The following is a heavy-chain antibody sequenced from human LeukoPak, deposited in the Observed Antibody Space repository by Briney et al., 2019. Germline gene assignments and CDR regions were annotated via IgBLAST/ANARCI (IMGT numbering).Heavy chain of an antibody. J-gene: IGHJ4*02. D-gene: IGHD4-17*01. CDR2: ISYDGSNK. Sequence: AGGSLRLSCAASGFTFSSYGMHWVRQAPGKGLEWVAVISYDGSNKYYADSVKGRFTISRDNSKNTLYLQMNSLRAEDTAVYYCAKEKDDYGDYYFDYWGQGTLVTVSS. V-gene: IGHV3-30*18. CDR3: AKEKDDYGDYYFDY. CDR1: GFTFSSYG.